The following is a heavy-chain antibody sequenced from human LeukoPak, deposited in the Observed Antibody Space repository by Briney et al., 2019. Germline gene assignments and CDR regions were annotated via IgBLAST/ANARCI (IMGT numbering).Heavy chain of an antibody. Sequence: SETLSLTCTVSGASISSSSYYWGYFRQPPGKGLEWIGSVYYNGNTYYNPSLKSRVTISVDTSKNQFSLKLSSVTAADTAVYYCARRYYDFWSGYYPAAFDIWGQGTMVTVSS. D-gene: IGHD3-3*01. CDR2: VYYNGNT. CDR1: GASISSSSYY. V-gene: IGHV4-39*07. CDR3: ARRYYDFWSGYYPAAFDI. J-gene: IGHJ3*02.